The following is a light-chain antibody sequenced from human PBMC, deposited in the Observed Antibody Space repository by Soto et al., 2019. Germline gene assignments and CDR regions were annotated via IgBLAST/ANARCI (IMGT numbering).Light chain of an antibody. CDR2: EVR. V-gene: IGLV2-14*01. CDR3: SAYTTSGTVL. CDR1: SSDVGGYNY. J-gene: IGLJ2*01. Sequence: QSALTQPASVSGSPGQSITISCTGTSSDVGGYNYVSWYQQHPGKAPKLIIFEVRSRPSGVSNRFPASKSGDTASLTISGLQAEDEADYYCSAYTTSGTVLFGGGTQLTVL.